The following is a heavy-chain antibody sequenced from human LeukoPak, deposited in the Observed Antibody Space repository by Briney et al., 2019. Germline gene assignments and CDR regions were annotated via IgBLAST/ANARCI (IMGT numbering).Heavy chain of an antibody. CDR2: IYSSGNT. V-gene: IGHV4-39*07. Sequence: SETLSLTCAVSGASISSSNYYWGWVRQSPGKGLEWIGNIYSSGNTYYNASLKSRVTMYIDTSKNQFSLKLSSVTAADTAVYYCARVYSSSSYDYWYFDLWGRGTLVTVSS. CDR1: GASISSSNYY. D-gene: IGHD6-13*01. CDR3: ARVYSSSSYDYWYFDL. J-gene: IGHJ2*01.